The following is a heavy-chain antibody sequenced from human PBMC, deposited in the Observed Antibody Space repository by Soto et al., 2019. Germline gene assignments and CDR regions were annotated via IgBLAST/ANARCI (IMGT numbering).Heavy chain of an antibody. CDR1: GGSISSGGYY. V-gene: IGHV4-31*03. Sequence: PSETLSLTCTVSGGSISSGGYYWSWIRQHPGKGLEWIGYIYYSGSTYYNPSLKSRVTISVDTSKNQFSLKLSSVTAADTAVYYCARVYTAMVTPSYNWFDPWGQGTLVTVSS. CDR3: ARVYTAMVTPSYNWFDP. CDR2: IYYSGST. D-gene: IGHD5-18*01. J-gene: IGHJ5*02.